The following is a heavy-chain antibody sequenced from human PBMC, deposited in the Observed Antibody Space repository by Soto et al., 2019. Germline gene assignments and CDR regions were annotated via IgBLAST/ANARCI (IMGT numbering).Heavy chain of an antibody. J-gene: IGHJ6*02. V-gene: IGHV1-69*02. D-gene: IGHD2-15*01. Sequence: QVQLVQSGAEVKKPGSSVKVSCKASGGTFSSYTISWVRQAPGQGLEWMGRIIPILGIANYAQKFQGRVTITADKSTRTGYMELSSLRSEDTAVYYCARGGGYCSGGSCYDYGMDVWGQGTTVTVSS. CDR1: GGTFSSYT. CDR2: IIPILGIA. CDR3: ARGGGYCSGGSCYDYGMDV.